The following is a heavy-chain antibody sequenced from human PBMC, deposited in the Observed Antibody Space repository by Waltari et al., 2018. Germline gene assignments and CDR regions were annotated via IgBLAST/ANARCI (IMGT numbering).Heavy chain of an antibody. CDR2: INPNSGGT. J-gene: IGHJ5*02. V-gene: IGHV1-2*02. CDR1: GYTFTGYY. CDR3: ARLDITFGGVTQEGWFDP. D-gene: IGHD3-16*01. Sequence: QVQLVQSGAEVKKPGASVKVSCKASGYTFTGYYMPWVRQAPGQGLEWMGWINPNSGGTNYAQKFQGRVTMTRDTSISTAYMELSRLRSDDTAVYYCARLDITFGGVTQEGWFDPWGQGTLVTVSS.